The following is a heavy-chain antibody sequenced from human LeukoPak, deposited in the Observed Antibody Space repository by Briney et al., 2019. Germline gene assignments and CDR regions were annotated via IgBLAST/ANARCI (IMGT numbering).Heavy chain of an antibody. V-gene: IGHV4-34*01. J-gene: IGHJ4*02. D-gene: IGHD3-16*01. Sequence: SETLSLTCAVYSGSFSGYYWGWIRQPPRKGQEWIGEINHTGTTNYNPSLKSRSTISVDTSKKQFSLKLRSLTAADPATYYCARNRTDRLGTYYQKNPPFFDSWGGGTLVVVSS. CDR3: ARNRTDRLGTYYQKNPPFFDS. CDR1: SGSFSGYY. CDR2: INHTGTT.